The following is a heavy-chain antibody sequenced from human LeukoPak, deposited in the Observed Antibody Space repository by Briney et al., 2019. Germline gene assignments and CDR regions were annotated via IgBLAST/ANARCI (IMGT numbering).Heavy chain of an antibody. J-gene: IGHJ4*02. CDR1: GITLSNYG. V-gene: IGHV3-23*01. Sequence: GGSLRLSCAVSGITLSNYGMSWVRQAPGKGLEWVAGLSGSGGGTNYADSVQGRFTISRDNPKNTLYLQMNSLRAGDTAVYFCAKRGVVIRVFLVGFHKEAYYFDSWGQGALVTVSS. CDR2: LSGSGGGT. D-gene: IGHD3-10*01. CDR3: AKRGVVIRVFLVGFHKEAYYFDS.